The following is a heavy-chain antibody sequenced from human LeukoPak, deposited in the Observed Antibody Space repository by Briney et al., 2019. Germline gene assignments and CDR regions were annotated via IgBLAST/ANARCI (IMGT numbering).Heavy chain of an antibody. J-gene: IGHJ3*02. CDR2: IYYSGST. CDR3: AGPAYYDILTGYYTDAFDI. Sequence: TSETLSLTCTDSGGSISSSSYYWGWIRQPLGKGLEWIGSIYYSGSTYYNPSLKSRVTISVDTSKNQFSLKLSSVTAADTAVYYCAGPAYYDILTGYYTDAFDIWGQGTMVTVSS. D-gene: IGHD3-9*01. V-gene: IGHV4-39*01. CDR1: GGSISSSSYY.